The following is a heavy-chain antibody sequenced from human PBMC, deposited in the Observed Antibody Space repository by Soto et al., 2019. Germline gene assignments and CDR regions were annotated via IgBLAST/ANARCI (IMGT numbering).Heavy chain of an antibody. CDR2: ISGSGGST. CDR1: GFTFSSYA. Sequence: GGSLRLSCAASGFTFSSYAMSWVRQAPGKGLEWVSAISGSGGSTYYADSVKGRFTISRDNSKNTLYMQRNSLRPQDTAVYYCAKIRPNWERLQPRGAGMDVWGQGTTVTVSS. CDR3: AKIRPNWERLQPRGAGMDV. J-gene: IGHJ6*02. V-gene: IGHV3-23*01. D-gene: IGHD1-26*01.